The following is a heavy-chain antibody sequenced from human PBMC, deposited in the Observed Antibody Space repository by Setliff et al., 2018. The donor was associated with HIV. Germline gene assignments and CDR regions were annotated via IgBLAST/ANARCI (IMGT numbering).Heavy chain of an antibody. CDR2: IYYYSGST. V-gene: IGHV4-39*07. D-gene: IGHD4-17*01. CDR3: ARRIYGNNPYFDY. CDR1: GGSISSRSYY. Sequence: SETLSLTCTVSGGSISSRSYYWGWIRQPPGKGLEWIGYIYYYSGSTTYNPSLKSRVTISVDTSQNQFSLKLSSVTAADTAIYYCARRIYGNNPYFDYWSQGTPVTVSS. J-gene: IGHJ4*02.